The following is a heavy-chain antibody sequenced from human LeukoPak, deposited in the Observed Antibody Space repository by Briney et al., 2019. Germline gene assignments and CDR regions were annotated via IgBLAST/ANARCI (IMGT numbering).Heavy chain of an antibody. CDR2: MNANSGKT. J-gene: IGHJ4*02. CDR1: GYTFTSYD. V-gene: IGHV1-8*01. D-gene: IGHD4/OR15-4a*01. CDR3: ARGRERKLTRRINDY. Sequence: ASVKVSCKASGYTFTSYDINWVRQAPGQGLEWRGWMNANSGKTVYAQKLQGRVTMNRNTSISTAYMELSSLRSEDTAVYYCARGRERKLTRRINDYWGQGTLVTVSS.